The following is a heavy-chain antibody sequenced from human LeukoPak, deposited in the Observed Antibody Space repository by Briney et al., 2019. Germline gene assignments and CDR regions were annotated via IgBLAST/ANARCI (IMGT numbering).Heavy chain of an antibody. J-gene: IGHJ4*02. D-gene: IGHD5-18*01. CDR1: GYTFTSYA. Sequence: ASVKVSCKASGYTFTSYAMHWVREAPGQRLEWMGWINAGNGNTKYSQKFQGRVTITRDTSASTAYMELISLSEDTAVYYCAREDAHGGYSYGFWGQGTLVTLSS. V-gene: IGHV1-3*01. CDR2: INAGNGNT. CDR3: AREDAHGGYSYGF.